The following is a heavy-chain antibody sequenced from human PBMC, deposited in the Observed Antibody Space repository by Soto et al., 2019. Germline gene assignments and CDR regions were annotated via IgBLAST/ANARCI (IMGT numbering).Heavy chain of an antibody. J-gene: IGHJ5*02. CDR1: GFTFSSYA. CDR2: ISGSGGST. V-gene: IGHV3-23*01. D-gene: IGHD3-10*01. Sequence: GGSLRLSCAASGFTFSSYAMSWVRQAPGKGLEWVSAISGSGGSTYYADSVKGRFTISRDNSKNTLYLQMNSLRAEDTAVYYCAKDRRLLWFGEYSGFDPWGQGTLVTVSS. CDR3: AKDRRLLWFGEYSGFDP.